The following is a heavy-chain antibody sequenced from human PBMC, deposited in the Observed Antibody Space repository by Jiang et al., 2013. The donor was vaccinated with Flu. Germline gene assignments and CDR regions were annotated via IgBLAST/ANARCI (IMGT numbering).Heavy chain of an antibody. D-gene: IGHD2-15*01. CDR2: INPHSGVT. J-gene: IGHJ4*02. Sequence: KASGYTFTAYYIHWVRQAPGQGLEWMGRINPHSGVTNYAQKFQGRVTMTRDTSISTAYMELSRLRSDDTAVYYCSSSDSYYFDYWGQGTLVTVSS. V-gene: IGHV1-2*06. CDR3: SSSDSYYFDY. CDR1: GYTFTAYY.